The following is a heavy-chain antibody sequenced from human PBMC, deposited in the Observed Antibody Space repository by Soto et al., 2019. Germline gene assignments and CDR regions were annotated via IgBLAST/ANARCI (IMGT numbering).Heavy chain of an antibody. D-gene: IGHD6-19*01. CDR2: INAGIGDT. CDR3: ARAVAVAADFDY. J-gene: IGHJ4*02. Sequence: ASVKVSCKASGYTFTSYAMHWVRQAPGQRLEWMGWINAGIGDTQYSQKFQGRVTITRDTSASAAYMELSSLSSEDTAVYYCARAVAVAADFDYWGQGTLVTAPQ. CDR1: GYTFTSYA. V-gene: IGHV1-3*01.